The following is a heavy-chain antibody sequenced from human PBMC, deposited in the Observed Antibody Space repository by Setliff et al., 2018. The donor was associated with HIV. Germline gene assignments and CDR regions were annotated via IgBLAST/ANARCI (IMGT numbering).Heavy chain of an antibody. CDR3: ARSSSGHGFDI. CDR1: GYTFTSYT. CDR2: INTNTGNP. J-gene: IGHJ3*02. Sequence: ASVKVSCKASGYTFTSYTMNWVRQAPGQGLEWMGWINTNTGNPTYAQGLTGRFVFSLDTSVSTAYLQISSLKAEDTAVYYCARSSSGHGFDIWGQGTMVTVSS. D-gene: IGHD6-6*01. V-gene: IGHV7-4-1*02.